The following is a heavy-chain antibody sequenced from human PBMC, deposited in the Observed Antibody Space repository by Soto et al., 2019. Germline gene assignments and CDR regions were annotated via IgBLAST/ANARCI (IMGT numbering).Heavy chain of an antibody. CDR3: ARRAETNGWNGFGADKYYFDF. D-gene: IGHD1-1*01. CDR2: MNPNTGNS. CDR1: GYTFTSYD. J-gene: IGHJ4*02. V-gene: IGHV1-8*01. Sequence: QVQLVQSGAEVRKPGASVKVSCEASGYTFTSYDIYWVRQATGQGLEWMGWMNPNTGNSGYAQKFQGRVTMTSDTYKRTAHMEVSSLRSEDTAVYYCARRAETNGWNGFGADKYYFDFWGQGTLVTVSS.